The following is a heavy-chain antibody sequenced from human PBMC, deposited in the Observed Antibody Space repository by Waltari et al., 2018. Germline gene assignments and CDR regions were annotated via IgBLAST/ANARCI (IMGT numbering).Heavy chain of an antibody. V-gene: IGHV1-18*01. D-gene: IGHD2-2*01. CDR3: AREGKYQLLSLRPRAYGMDV. CDR1: GYTFTSYG. Sequence: QVQLVQSGAEVKKPGASVKVSCKASGYTFTSYGISWVRQAPGQGLEWMGWISAYNGNTNYAQKLQGRVTMTTDTSTSTAYMELRSLRSDDTAVYYCAREGKYQLLSLRPRAYGMDVWGQGTTVTVSS. CDR2: ISAYNGNT. J-gene: IGHJ6*02.